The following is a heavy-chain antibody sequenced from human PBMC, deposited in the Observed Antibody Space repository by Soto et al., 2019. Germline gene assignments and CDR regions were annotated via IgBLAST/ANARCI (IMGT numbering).Heavy chain of an antibody. CDR3: AREGSSSGPDYEY. J-gene: IGHJ4*02. CDR1: GFSFCDYY. CDR2: TRNKASSYTT. D-gene: IGHD3-22*01. V-gene: IGHV3-72*01. Sequence: EVQLVESGGGLVQPGGSLRLSCAASGFSFCDYYINWVRQAPGKGLEWVGRTRNKASSYTTDYAAFVKGRFTISRDDSKNLIYLQMNSLKTEDTAVYYCAREGSSSGPDYEYWGQGTLVTVSS.